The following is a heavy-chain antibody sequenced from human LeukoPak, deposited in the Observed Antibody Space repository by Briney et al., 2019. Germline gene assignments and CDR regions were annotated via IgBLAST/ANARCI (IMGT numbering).Heavy chain of an antibody. D-gene: IGHD6-19*01. J-gene: IGHJ4*02. CDR1: GFTFSSYE. CDR3: ARDSLYSSGWYDY. Sequence: GGSLRLSCAASGFTFSSYEMNWVRQAPGKGLEWVSYISSSGSTIYYADSVKGRFTISRDNAKNSLYLQMNSLRAEDTAVYYCARDSLYSSGWYDYWGQGTLVTVSS. CDR2: ISSSGSTI. V-gene: IGHV3-48*03.